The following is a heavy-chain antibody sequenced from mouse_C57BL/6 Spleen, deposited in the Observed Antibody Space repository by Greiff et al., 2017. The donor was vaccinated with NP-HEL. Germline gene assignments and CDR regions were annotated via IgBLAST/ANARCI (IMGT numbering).Heavy chain of an antibody. CDR3: ARSPGSSYGYFDV. D-gene: IGHD1-1*01. CDR1: GFNIKNTY. CDR2: IDPANGNT. V-gene: IGHV14-3*01. Sequence: VQLQQSVAELVRPGASVKLSCTASGFNIKNTYMHWVKQRPEQGLEWIGRIDPANGNTKYAPKFQGKATITAATSYNTSYLQHSSLTSEDTAVYYCARSPGSSYGYFDVWGTGTTVTVSS. J-gene: IGHJ1*03.